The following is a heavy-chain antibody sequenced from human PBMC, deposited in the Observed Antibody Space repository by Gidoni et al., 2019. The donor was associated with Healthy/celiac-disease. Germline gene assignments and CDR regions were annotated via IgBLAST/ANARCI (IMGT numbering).Heavy chain of an antibody. Sequence: EVQLVESGGGLVKPGGSLRLSCAASGFTFSNAWMSWVRQAPGKGLEWVGRIKSKTDGGTTDYAAPVKGRFTISRDDSKNTLYLQMNSLKTEDTAVYYCTTGVTVGATWGYYYYGMDVWGQGTTVTVSS. D-gene: IGHD1-26*01. CDR3: TTGVTVGATWGYYYYGMDV. V-gene: IGHV3-15*01. J-gene: IGHJ6*02. CDR1: GFTFSNAW. CDR2: IKSKTDGGTT.